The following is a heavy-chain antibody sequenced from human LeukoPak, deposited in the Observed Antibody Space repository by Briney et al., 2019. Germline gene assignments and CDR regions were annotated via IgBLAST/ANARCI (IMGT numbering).Heavy chain of an antibody. CDR2: INHSGST. J-gene: IGHJ5*02. CDR3: GRALPAQYYGSGSYYPALNGRRWFDP. CDR1: GGSFSGYY. Sequence: SETLSLTCAVYGGSFSGYYWSWIRQPPGKGLEWIGEINHSGSTNYNPSLKSRVTISVDTSKNQFSLKLSSVTAPDTAVYYGGRALPAQYYGSGSYYPALNGRRWFDPWGQGTLVTVSS. V-gene: IGHV4-34*01. D-gene: IGHD3-10*01.